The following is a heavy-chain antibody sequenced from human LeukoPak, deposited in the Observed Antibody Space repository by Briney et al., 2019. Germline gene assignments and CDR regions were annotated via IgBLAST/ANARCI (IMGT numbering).Heavy chain of an antibody. J-gene: IGHJ6*03. Sequence: PSEALSLTCAVYGGSFSGYYWSWIRQPPGKGLEWIGEINHSGSTNYNPSLKSRVTISVDTSKNQFSLKLSSVTAADTAVYYCARAGWVTKSRKYYYDSSGYAPMDVWGKGTTVTVSS. D-gene: IGHD3-22*01. CDR3: ARAGWVTKSRKYYYDSSGYAPMDV. CDR1: GGSFSGYY. V-gene: IGHV4-34*01. CDR2: INHSGST.